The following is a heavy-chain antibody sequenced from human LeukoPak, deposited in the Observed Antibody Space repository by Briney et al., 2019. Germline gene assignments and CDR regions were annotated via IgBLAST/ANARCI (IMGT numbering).Heavy chain of an antibody. CDR2: VYSGGST. CDR3: ARTYSSSSYYFDY. CDR1: GFTVSSNY. Sequence: GGSLRLSCAASGFTVSSNYMSWVGQAPGKGLEGVSGVYSGGSTYYADCGKSGFTISRDNSKHTLYLQMNSLRAEDTAVYYCARTYSSSSYYFDYWGQGTLVTVSS. D-gene: IGHD6-13*01. J-gene: IGHJ4*02. V-gene: IGHV3-66*01.